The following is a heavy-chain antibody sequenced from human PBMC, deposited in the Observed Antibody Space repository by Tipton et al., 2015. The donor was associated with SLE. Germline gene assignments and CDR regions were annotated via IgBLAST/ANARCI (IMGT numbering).Heavy chain of an antibody. Sequence: QLVQSGAEVKKPGSSVTVPCKASGGSFNRYLISWVRQAPGQGLEWMGGIIPVFGTPNYAQNFQDRVTITTDESTSTIYLDLKSLRSEDTALYFCARGFTDGSTTYQQSLRYWGQGTLVTVSS. CDR2: IIPVFGTP. V-gene: IGHV1-69*01. J-gene: IGHJ4*02. D-gene: IGHD2/OR15-2a*01. CDR1: GGSFNRYL. CDR3: ARGFTDGSTTYQQSLRY.